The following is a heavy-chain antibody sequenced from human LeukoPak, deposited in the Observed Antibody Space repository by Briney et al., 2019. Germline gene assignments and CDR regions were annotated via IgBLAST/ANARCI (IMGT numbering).Heavy chain of an antibody. V-gene: IGHV4-59*01. D-gene: IGHD3-22*01. CDR1: GGSISSYY. J-gene: IGHJ4*02. CDR2: IYYTGST. Sequence: SETLSLTCTVSGGSISSYYWSWIRQPPGQGLEWIGYIYYTGSTNYNPSLKSRVTISVDTSKNQFSLKLNSVTAADTAVYYCARARLDSSGRFDYWGQGTLVTVSS. CDR3: ARARLDSSGRFDY.